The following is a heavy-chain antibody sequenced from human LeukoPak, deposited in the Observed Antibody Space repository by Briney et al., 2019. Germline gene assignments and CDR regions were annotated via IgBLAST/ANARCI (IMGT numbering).Heavy chain of an antibody. V-gene: IGHV3-23*01. Sequence: QPGGSLRLSCAASGFTFSSYAMSLVRQAPGKGLEWVSAISGSGGSTYYADSVKGRFTISRDNSKNTLYLQMNSLRAEDTAVYYCAKDVRYFDWLLFYYFDYWGQGTLVTVSS. CDR2: ISGSGGST. CDR1: GFTFSSYA. D-gene: IGHD3-9*01. J-gene: IGHJ4*02. CDR3: AKDVRYFDWLLFYYFDY.